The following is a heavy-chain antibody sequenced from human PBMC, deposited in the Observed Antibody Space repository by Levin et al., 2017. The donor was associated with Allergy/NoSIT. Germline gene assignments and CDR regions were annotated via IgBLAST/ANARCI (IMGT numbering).Heavy chain of an antibody. Sequence: GGSLRLSCAASGFTFSTYDMHWVRQATGKGLEWVSTLDSAGDTYYPGSVKGRFTISRDNAKNSLYLQMNSLRAGDTSIYYCARSGRPYSSSSGYYYYGMDVWGQGTTVTVSS. CDR3: ARSGRPYSSSSGYYYYGMDV. V-gene: IGHV3-13*01. D-gene: IGHD6-6*01. CDR2: LDSAGDT. CDR1: GFTFSTYD. J-gene: IGHJ6*02.